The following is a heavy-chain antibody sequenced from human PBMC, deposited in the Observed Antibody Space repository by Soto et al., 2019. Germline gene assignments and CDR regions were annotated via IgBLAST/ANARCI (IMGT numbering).Heavy chain of an antibody. D-gene: IGHD6-13*01. Sequence: SETLSLTCIVSGASISSRSSYWCWIRQPPGKGLEWVGTFYSGSTYNNPSLKSRATISVDTSKNQFSLKLSSVAAEDTAIYYCATTRGIAVGGSFDHWGQGTLVTVSS. J-gene: IGHJ5*02. CDR3: ATTRGIAVGGSFDH. CDR1: GASISSRSSY. CDR2: FYSGST. V-gene: IGHV4-39*01.